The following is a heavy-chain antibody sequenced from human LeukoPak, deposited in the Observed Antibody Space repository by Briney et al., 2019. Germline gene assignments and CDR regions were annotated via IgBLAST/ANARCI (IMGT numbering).Heavy chain of an antibody. CDR3: ARSDYDYVWGSYRQGYFDY. D-gene: IGHD3-16*02. CDR2: IIPIFGTA. CDR1: GGTFSSYA. J-gene: IGHJ4*02. Sequence: SVKVSCKASGGTFSSYAISWVRQAPGQGLEWMGGIIPIFGTANYAQKFQGRVTITADKSTSTAYMELSSLRSEDTAVYYCARSDYDYVWGSYRQGYFDYWGQGTLVTVSS. V-gene: IGHV1-69*06.